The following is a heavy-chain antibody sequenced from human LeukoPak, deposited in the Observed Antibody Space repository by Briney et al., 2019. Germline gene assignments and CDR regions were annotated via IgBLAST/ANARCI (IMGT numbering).Heavy chain of an antibody. Sequence: ASVKVSCKASGYTFTGYYMHWVRQAPGQGLEWMGWINPNSGGTNYAQKFQGRVTMTRDTSISTAYMELSRLRSDDTAVYYCARDIHPLTGPYYYYYYMDVWGKGTTVAVPS. V-gene: IGHV1-2*02. CDR3: ARDIHPLTGPYYYYYYMDV. CDR2: INPNSGGT. CDR1: GYTFTGYY. J-gene: IGHJ6*03. D-gene: IGHD1-14*01.